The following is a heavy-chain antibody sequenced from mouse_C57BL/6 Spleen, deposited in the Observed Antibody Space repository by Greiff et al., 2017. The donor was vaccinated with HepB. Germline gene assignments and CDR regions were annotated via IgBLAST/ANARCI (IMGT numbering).Heavy chain of an antibody. CDR3: TREYYGSTLDY. V-gene: IGHV15-2*01. CDR2: ILPSIGRT. J-gene: IGHJ2*01. Sequence: VQLQQSGSELRSPGSSVKLSCKDFDSEVFPIADMSWVRQKPGHGFEWIGGILPSIGRTIYGEKFEDKATLDADTLSKTAYSELNSLTTEDSAIYYGTREYYGSTLDYWGQGTTLTVSS. D-gene: IGHD1-1*01. CDR1: DSEVFPIAD.